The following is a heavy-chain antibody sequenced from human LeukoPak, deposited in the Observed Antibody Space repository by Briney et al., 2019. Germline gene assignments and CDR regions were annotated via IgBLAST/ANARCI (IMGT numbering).Heavy chain of an antibody. CDR2: ISAYNGNT. CDR3: ARGYYDSSGYYVRDFDY. V-gene: IGHV1-18*01. CDR1: GYTFTSYG. D-gene: IGHD3-22*01. J-gene: IGHJ4*02. Sequence: ASVKVSCKASGYTFTSYGISWVRQAPGQGLEWIGWISAYNGNTNYAQKLQGRVTMTTDTSTSTAYMELRSLRSDDTAVYYCARGYYDSSGYYVRDFDYWGQGTLVTVSS.